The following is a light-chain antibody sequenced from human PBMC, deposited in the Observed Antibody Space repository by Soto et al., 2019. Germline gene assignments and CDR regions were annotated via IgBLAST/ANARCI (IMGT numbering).Light chain of an antibody. Sequence: EIVLTQSPATLSLSPGERATLSCRASQRVGSFLAWYQQKSGQAPRLLIYDASNRAPGIPARFSGSGSGTDFTLTISSLEPEDFAVYYCQHRNNWLGTFGPGTKVDIK. CDR2: DAS. CDR1: QRVGSF. CDR3: QHRNNWLGT. J-gene: IGKJ3*01. V-gene: IGKV3-11*01.